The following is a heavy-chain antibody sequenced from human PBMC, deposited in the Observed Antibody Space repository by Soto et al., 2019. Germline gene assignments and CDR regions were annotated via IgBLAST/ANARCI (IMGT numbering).Heavy chain of an antibody. D-gene: IGHD3-22*01. CDR2: IIPIFGTA. Sequence: VASVKVSCKASGGTFSSYAISWVRQAPGQGLEWMGGIIPIFGTANYAQKFQGRVTITADESTSTAYMELSSLRSEDTAVYYCARDDSDSSGYYEAHDFDYWGQGTLVTVYS. J-gene: IGHJ4*02. V-gene: IGHV1-69*13. CDR1: GGTFSSYA. CDR3: ARDDSDSSGYYEAHDFDY.